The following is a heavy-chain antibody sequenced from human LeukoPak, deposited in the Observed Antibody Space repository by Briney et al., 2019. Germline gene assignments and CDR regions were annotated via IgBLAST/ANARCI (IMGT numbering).Heavy chain of an antibody. J-gene: IGHJ4*02. CDR2: IYYSGST. V-gene: IGHV4-59*12. CDR3: WLEKVVAAYFDS. Sequence: TSETLSLTCTVSGGSISSYYWSWIRQPPGKGLEWIGYIYYSGSTNYNPSLKSRVTISVDTSKNQFSLKMTSMTAADTAIYYCWLEKVVAAYFDSWGQGTLVTVSS. CDR1: GGSISSYY. D-gene: IGHD2-15*01.